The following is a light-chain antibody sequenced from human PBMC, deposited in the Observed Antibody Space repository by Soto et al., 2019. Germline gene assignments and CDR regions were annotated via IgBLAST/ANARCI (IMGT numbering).Light chain of an antibody. J-gene: IGKJ1*01. Sequence: DIQMTQSPSTLSASVGDRVTITCRASQSISSNLNWYQQKLGKAPKLLIYDASSLESGVPSRFSGSGSGTEFTLTISSLQPDDFATYYCQQYNSYWTFGQGTKVDI. CDR3: QQYNSYWT. V-gene: IGKV1-5*01. CDR1: QSISSN. CDR2: DAS.